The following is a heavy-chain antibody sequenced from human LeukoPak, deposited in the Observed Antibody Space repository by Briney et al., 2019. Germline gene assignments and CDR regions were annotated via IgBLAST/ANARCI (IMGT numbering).Heavy chain of an antibody. D-gene: IGHD3-9*01. CDR3: ARRRTGYLSYYFDS. CDR1: GHSFSSDDFY. V-gene: IGHV4-30-4*01. CDR2: ISYSGST. J-gene: IGHJ4*02. Sequence: SETLSLTCTVSGHSFSSDDFYWSWIRQPPGRGLEWLGYISYSGSTFYNPSLKSRVTISVDTSKNQFSLKLFSVTAADTAVYYCARRRTGYLSYYFDSWGQGVLVTVSS.